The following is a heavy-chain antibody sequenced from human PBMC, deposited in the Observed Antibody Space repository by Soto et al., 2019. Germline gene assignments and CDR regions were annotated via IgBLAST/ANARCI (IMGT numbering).Heavy chain of an antibody. CDR1: GYTFTSYD. CDR3: ARGQWLAPTYY. Sequence: QVQLVQSGAEVKKPWASVKVSCKASGYTFTSYDINWVRQATGQGLEWMGWMNPNSGNTGYAQKFQGRVTMTRNSSINTAYMELSRLTSEATAVYYCARGQWLAPTYYSGQGTLVTVSS. J-gene: IGHJ4*02. V-gene: IGHV1-8*01. D-gene: IGHD6-19*01. CDR2: MNPNSGNT.